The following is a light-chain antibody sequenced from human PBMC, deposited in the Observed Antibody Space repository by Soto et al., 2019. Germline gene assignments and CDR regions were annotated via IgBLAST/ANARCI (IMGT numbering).Light chain of an antibody. V-gene: IGKV2-30*02. CDR3: LQGTHWPGT. CDR2: QVS. Sequence: DVVMTQSPLSLPVTLGQPASISCKSSQSLVHSNGNTYLNWFQQRPGHSPRRLIFQVSNRVYGGPDRFTGNWLGTDFTMTNSRVEAEDAGVYYCLQGTHWPGTFGQGTKLEIK. CDR1: QSLVHSNGNTY. J-gene: IGKJ2*01.